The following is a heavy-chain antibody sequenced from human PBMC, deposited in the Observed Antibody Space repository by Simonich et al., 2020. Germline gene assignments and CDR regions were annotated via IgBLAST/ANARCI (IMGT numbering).Heavy chain of an antibody. D-gene: IGHD6-6*01. Sequence: QVQLVQSGAEVKKPGASVKVSCKASGYTFTGYYMHWVRQAPGQGLEWRGRINPNSGGKNYAQKVQGRVTMTRNTSISTAYMELSRLRSDDTAVYYCARAPPGGIAARTTYFDYWGQGTLVTVSS. CDR1: GYTFTGYY. CDR3: ARAPPGGIAARTTYFDY. J-gene: IGHJ4*02. CDR2: INPNSGGK. V-gene: IGHV1-2*06.